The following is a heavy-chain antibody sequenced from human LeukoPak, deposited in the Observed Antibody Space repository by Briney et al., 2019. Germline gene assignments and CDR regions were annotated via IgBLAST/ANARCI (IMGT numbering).Heavy chain of an antibody. J-gene: IGHJ5*02. CDR2: INHSGST. V-gene: IGHV4-34*01. CDR3: ARHLIQADIVVVVAARYNWFDP. CDR1: GGSFSGYY. D-gene: IGHD2-15*01. Sequence: SETLSLTCAVYGGSFSGYYWSWIRQPPGKGLEWIGEINHSGSTNYNPSLKSRVTISVDTSKNQFSLKLSSVTAADTAVYYCARHLIQADIVVVVAARYNWFDPWGQGTLVTVSS.